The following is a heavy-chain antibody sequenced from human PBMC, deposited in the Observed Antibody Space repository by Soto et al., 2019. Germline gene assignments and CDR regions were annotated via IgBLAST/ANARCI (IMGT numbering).Heavy chain of an antibody. J-gene: IGHJ4*02. D-gene: IGHD1-7*01. CDR1: GYTLTSYD. V-gene: IGHV1-8*01. CDR3: ARGDSWNSMIDY. Sequence: ASVKVSCKASGYTLTSYDINWVRQATGQGLEWMGWMNPNSGNTGYAQKFQGRVTMTRNTSISTAYMELSSLRSEDTAVYYCARGDSWNSMIDYWGQGTLVTVSS. CDR2: MNPNSGNT.